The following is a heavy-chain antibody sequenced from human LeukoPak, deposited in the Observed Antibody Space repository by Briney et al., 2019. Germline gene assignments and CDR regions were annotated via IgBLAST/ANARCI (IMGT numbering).Heavy chain of an antibody. CDR3: ARGGFVVVTAAMSFDY. Sequence: GESLKISCKGSGYSFTNYWIGWVRQMPGKGLEWMGIIYPGDSDTRYSPSFQGQVTMSADKSISTAYLQWSSLKASDTAMYYCARGGFVVVTAAMSFDYWGQGTLVTVSS. CDR1: GYSFTNYW. D-gene: IGHD2-2*01. J-gene: IGHJ4*02. CDR2: IYPGDSDT. V-gene: IGHV5-51*01.